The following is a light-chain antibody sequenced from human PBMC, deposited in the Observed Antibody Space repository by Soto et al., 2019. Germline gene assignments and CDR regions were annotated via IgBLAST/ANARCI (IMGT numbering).Light chain of an antibody. Sequence: QSVLTKPPSASETPGQTFTISCSGSSSNIGSNTVNWYQQVPGTAPKLLMYANHYRPSGVPDRFSGSKSGTSASLAISGLQSEDEGDYFCAVWDDSLNGVVFGGGTKLTVL. CDR2: ANH. V-gene: IGLV1-44*01. J-gene: IGLJ2*01. CDR3: AVWDDSLNGVV. CDR1: SSNIGSNT.